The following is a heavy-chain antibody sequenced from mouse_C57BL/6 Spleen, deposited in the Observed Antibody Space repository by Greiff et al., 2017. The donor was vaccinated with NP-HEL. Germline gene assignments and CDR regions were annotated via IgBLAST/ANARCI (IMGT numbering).Heavy chain of an antibody. CDR2: ISSGSSTI. Sequence: DVKLVESGGGLVKPGGSLKLSCAASGFTFSDYGMHWVRQAPEKGLEWVAYISSGSSTIYYADTVKGRFTISRDNAKNTLFLQMTSLRSEDTAMYYCPRLRDYYAMDYWGQGTSVTVSS. CDR1: GFTFSDYG. J-gene: IGHJ4*01. CDR3: PRLRDYYAMDY. V-gene: IGHV5-17*01. D-gene: IGHD1-1*01.